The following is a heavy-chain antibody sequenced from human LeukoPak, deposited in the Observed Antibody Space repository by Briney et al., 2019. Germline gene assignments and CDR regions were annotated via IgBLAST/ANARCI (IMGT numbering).Heavy chain of an antibody. CDR2: ISAYNGNT. CDR3: AKGIYSSGWSYFDY. V-gene: IGHV1-18*01. J-gene: IGHJ4*01. Sequence: GASVKVSCKASGYTFTSYGISWVRQAPGQGLEWMGWISAYNGNTNYAQKLQGRVTMTTDTSTGTAYMELRSLRSDDTAVYYCAKGIYSSGWSYFDYWGHGTLVTVSS. CDR1: GYTFTSYG. D-gene: IGHD6-19*01.